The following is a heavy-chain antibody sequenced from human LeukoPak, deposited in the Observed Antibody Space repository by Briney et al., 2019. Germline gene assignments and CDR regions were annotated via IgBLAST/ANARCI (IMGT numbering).Heavy chain of an antibody. CDR2: YEPEDGET. CDR1: GYTLSVLP. D-gene: IGHD2-2*02. CDR3: ATRTVPTAIHSAFDI. J-gene: IGHJ3*02. V-gene: IGHV1-24*01. Sequence: ASVKVSCKSSGYTLSVLPIHWVRQAPGKGLECMGGYEPEDGETFYTQEFQARVTMTEDISTDTAYMELSSLRSDDTAMYYCATRTVPTAIHSAFDIWGQGTMVTASS.